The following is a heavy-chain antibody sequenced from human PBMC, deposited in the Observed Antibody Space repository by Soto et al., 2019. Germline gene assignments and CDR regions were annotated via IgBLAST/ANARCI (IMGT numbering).Heavy chain of an antibody. V-gene: IGHV1-18*01. CDR2: ISPSNGVP. D-gene: IGHD3-10*01. CDR3: VRCDGNCYNGLDV. J-gene: IGHJ6*02. CDR1: GAWCFNYG. Sequence: XSVKVSCSAAGAWCFNYGFIWGRQAPGQGLEWMAWISPSNGVPNYAHHLLCRITLTIDTPTSTLSLEVRSLTSADTAVYYCVRCDGNCYNGLDVWGQGTKVTVSS.